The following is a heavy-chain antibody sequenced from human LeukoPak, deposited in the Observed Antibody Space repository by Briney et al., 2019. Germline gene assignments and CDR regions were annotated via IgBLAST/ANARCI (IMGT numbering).Heavy chain of an antibody. D-gene: IGHD3-3*01. Sequence: PGGSLRLSCAASGFTVSSNYMSWVRKAPGKGLEWVSVIYSGGSTYYADSVKGRFTISRDNSKNTLYLQMNSLRAEDTAVYYCAKGRWGDFWSGYYFPFDYWGQGTLVTVSS. CDR2: IYSGGST. J-gene: IGHJ4*02. CDR1: GFTVSSNY. V-gene: IGHV3-53*01. CDR3: AKGRWGDFWSGYYFPFDY.